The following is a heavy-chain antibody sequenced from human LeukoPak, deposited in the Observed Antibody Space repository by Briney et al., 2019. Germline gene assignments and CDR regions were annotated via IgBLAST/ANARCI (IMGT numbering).Heavy chain of an antibody. J-gene: IGHJ3*02. CDR3: ASYGDPNDAFDI. CDR1: GYSLTDLF. D-gene: IGHD2-21*02. CDR2: FDPDYGET. Sequence: ASVKVSCKVSGYSLTDLFMHWVRQAPGQGLEWMGGFDPDYGETFYAQKLQGRVTMTEDTSADTAYMELSSLRPDDTAVYYCASYGDPNDAFDIWGQGTMVTVSS. V-gene: IGHV1-24*01.